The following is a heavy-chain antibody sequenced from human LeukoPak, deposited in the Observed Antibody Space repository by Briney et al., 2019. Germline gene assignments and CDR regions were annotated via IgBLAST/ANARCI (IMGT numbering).Heavy chain of an antibody. CDR1: GYTFTSYG. Sequence: GASVKVSCKASGYTFTSYGISWVRQAPGQGLEWMGWISAYNGNTNYAQKLQGRVTMTTDTSTSTAYMELRSLRSDDTAVYYCARDQEAVAGTSWFDPWGQGTLVTVSS. CDR3: ARDQEAVAGTSWFDP. V-gene: IGHV1-18*01. CDR2: ISAYNGNT. J-gene: IGHJ5*02. D-gene: IGHD6-19*01.